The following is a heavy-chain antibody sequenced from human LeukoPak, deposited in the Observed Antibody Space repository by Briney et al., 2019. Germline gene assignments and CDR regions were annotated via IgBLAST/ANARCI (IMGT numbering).Heavy chain of an antibody. J-gene: IGHJ5*02. CDR2: INPNSGGT. V-gene: IGHV1-2*02. D-gene: IGHD3-16*02. CDR1: GYTFTGYY. Sequence: ASVKVSCKASGYTFTGYYMHWVRQAPGQGLEWMGWINPNSGGTNYAQKFQGRVTMTRDTSISTAYMELSRLRSDDTAVYYCASHDYVWGSYRSNCFDPWGQGTLVTVSS. CDR3: ASHDYVWGSYRSNCFDP.